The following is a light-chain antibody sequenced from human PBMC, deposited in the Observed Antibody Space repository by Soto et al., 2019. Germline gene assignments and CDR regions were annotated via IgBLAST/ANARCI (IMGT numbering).Light chain of an antibody. CDR1: HDVSRN. J-gene: IGKJ4*01. V-gene: IGKV1-33*01. CDR3: QQYNSMLS. Sequence: DIQMPQSPSSLSASVGDRVTIACQSSHDVSRNLNWFQQKPGEAPKLLIYDASNLERGVPSRFSASGSGTDFTFTISSLQPEDVATYYCQQYNSMLSFGGGTEIELK. CDR2: DAS.